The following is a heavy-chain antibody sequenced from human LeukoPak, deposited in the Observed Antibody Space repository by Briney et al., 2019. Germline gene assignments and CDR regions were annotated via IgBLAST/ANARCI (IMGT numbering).Heavy chain of an antibody. D-gene: IGHD3-10*01. J-gene: IGHJ4*02. V-gene: IGHV3-23*01. CDR1: GFTFSGHG. Sequence: GGSLRLSCAASGFTFSGHGMRWVRQAPGKGLEWVAAVSGSGDTTYYADSVKGRFTISRDNSQDILYLQMNSLRAEDTALYFCAKARGFAEFDYWGQGTLVTVPS. CDR2: VSGSGDTT. CDR3: AKARGFAEFDY.